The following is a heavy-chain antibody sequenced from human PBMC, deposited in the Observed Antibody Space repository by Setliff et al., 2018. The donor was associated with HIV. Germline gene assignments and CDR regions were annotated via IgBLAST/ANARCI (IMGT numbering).Heavy chain of an antibody. CDR2: INHSGST. CDR1: GASFSGYY. D-gene: IGHD6-19*01. CDR3: ARGKQWLPHVY. V-gene: IGHV4-34*01. Sequence: PSETLSLTCAVYGASFSGYYWTWIRQPPGKGLEWIGEINHSGSTNYNPSLKSRVTISIDTFKNQFSLNMSSVTAADTAVYYCARGKQWLPHVYWGQGTLVTVSS. J-gene: IGHJ4*02.